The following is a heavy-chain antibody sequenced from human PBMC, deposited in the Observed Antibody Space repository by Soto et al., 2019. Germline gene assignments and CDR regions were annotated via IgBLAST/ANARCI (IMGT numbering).Heavy chain of an antibody. CDR2: ISPKSGSI. J-gene: IGHJ6*02. V-gene: IGHV1-18*01. Sequence: ASVKDSCMTSGYTFTRNCISWVLQAPGQGLEWMGWISPKSGSIKYAQKFQGRVIMTTDTSTSTAYMELRSLRSDDTAVYYCVKDRDSNSWPSRDVWGPGTTVTVSS. CDR3: VKDRDSNSWPSRDV. D-gene: IGHD3-22*01. CDR1: GYTFTRNC.